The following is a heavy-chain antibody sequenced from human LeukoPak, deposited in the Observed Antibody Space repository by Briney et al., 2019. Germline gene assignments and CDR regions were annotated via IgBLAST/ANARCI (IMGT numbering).Heavy chain of an antibody. CDR3: AKTMSPYYYDSSGF. CDR2: IRYDGSNE. J-gene: IGHJ4*02. V-gene: IGHV3-30*02. CDR1: GFTFSSYG. D-gene: IGHD3-22*01. Sequence: GGSLRLSCAASGFTFSSYGMHWVRQAPGKGLEGVAFIRYDGSNEYYADSVKGRFTISRENSKNTLYLQMNSLRAEDTAVYYCAKTMSPYYYDSSGFWGQGTLVTVSS.